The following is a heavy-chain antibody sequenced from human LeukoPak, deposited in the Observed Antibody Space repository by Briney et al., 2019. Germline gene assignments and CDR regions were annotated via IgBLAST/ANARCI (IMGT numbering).Heavy chain of an antibody. D-gene: IGHD6-19*01. V-gene: IGHV3-21*01. CDR1: GFTFSSYS. J-gene: IGHJ4*02. Sequence: KPGGSLRLSCATSGFTFSSYSMNWVRQAPGKGLEWVSSISSSSSYIYYADSVEGRFTISRDNAKNSLYLQMNSLRAEDTAVYYCARSSGWNFDYWGQGTLVTVSS. CDR2: ISSSSSYI. CDR3: ARSSGWNFDY.